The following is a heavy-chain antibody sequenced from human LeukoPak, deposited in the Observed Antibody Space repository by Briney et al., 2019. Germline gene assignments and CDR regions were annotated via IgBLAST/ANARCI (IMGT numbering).Heavy chain of an antibody. V-gene: IGHV1-8*02. J-gene: IGHJ6*02. D-gene: IGHD1-20*01. CDR2: MNPNSGNT. CDR1: GYTFTGYY. Sequence: ASVKVSCKASGYTFTGYYMHWVRQAPGQGLEWMGWMNPNSGNTGYAQKFQGRVTMTRNTSISTAYMELSGLRSEDTAVYYCARKGITGNYYYYGMDVWGQGTTVTVSS. CDR3: ARKGITGNYYYYGMDV.